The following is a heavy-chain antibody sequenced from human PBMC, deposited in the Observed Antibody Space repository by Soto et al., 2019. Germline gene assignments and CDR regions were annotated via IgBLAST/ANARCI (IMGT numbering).Heavy chain of an antibody. D-gene: IGHD3-3*01. CDR2: ISSSSSTI. CDR1: GFTFSSYS. J-gene: IGHJ4*02. CDR3: ARAGPYDFWSGYNFDY. V-gene: IGHV3-48*01. Sequence: EVQLVESGGGLVQPGGSLRLSCAASGFTFSSYSMNWVRQAPGKGLEWVSYISSSSSTIYYADSVKGRFTISRDNAKNSLYLQMNSLRAEDTAVYYCARAGPYDFWSGYNFDYWGQGTLVTVSS.